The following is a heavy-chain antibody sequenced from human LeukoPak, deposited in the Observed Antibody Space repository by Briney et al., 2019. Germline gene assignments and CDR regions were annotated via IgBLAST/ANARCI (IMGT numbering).Heavy chain of an antibody. V-gene: IGHV4-59*08. J-gene: IGHJ4*02. D-gene: IGHD2-15*01. CDR3: ARYHCSTSTCYYFDY. CDR2: IYYSGSS. CDR1: GVSISGYY. Sequence: PSETLSLTCTVSGVSISGYYWSWIRQPPGKGLEWIGYIYYSGSSNYNPSLKSRVTISVDTSKNQFSLKLSSVTAADMAVYYCARYHCSTSTCYYFDYWGQGTLVTVSS.